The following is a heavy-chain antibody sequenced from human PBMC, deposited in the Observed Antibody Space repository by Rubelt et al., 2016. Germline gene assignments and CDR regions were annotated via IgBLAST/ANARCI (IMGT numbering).Heavy chain of an antibody. CDR1: GGSISSSSYY. CDR2: IYYSGST. V-gene: IGHV4-39*01. Sequence: QLQLQESGPGLVKPSETLSLTCTVSGGSISSSSYYWGWIRQPPGKGLEWIGRIYYSGSTYYNPSLKSRVTISVDTSKNQFSLRLGSVTAADTAVYYCKSDGPPGDYWGQGTLVTVSS. CDR3: KSDGPPGDY. J-gene: IGHJ4*02.